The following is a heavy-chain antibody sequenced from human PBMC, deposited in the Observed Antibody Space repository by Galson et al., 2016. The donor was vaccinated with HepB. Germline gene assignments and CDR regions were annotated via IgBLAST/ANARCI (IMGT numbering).Heavy chain of an antibody. J-gene: IGHJ3*01. Sequence: ETLSLTCAVYGGSFGGYYWSWIRQPPGKGLEWIGEINHSGSTNSNPSLTSRVTISIDTSKNQFSLKLRSVTAADTAVYYCAGGSAQRVSIFGVAISHWDAFDVWGQGTMVTVSS. CDR3: AGGSAQRVSIFGVAISHWDAFDV. D-gene: IGHD3-3*01. CDR2: INHSGST. V-gene: IGHV4-34*01. CDR1: GGSFGGYY.